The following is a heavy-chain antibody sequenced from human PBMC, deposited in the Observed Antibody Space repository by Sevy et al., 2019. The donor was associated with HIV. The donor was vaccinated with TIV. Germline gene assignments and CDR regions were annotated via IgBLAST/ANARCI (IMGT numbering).Heavy chain of an antibody. CDR2: IRYDGSNK. V-gene: IGHV3-30*02. CDR3: AKMGSGSSLDAFDI. Sequence: GGSLRLSCAASGFTFSSYGMHWVRQAPGKGLEWVAFIRYDGSNKYYADSVEGRFTISRDNSKNTLYLQMNSLRAEDTAVYYCAKMGSGSSLDAFDIWGQGTMVTVSS. CDR1: GFTFSSYG. D-gene: IGHD1-26*01. J-gene: IGHJ3*02.